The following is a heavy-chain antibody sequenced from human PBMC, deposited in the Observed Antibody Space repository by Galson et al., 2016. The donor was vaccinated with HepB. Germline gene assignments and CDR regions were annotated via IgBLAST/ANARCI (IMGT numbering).Heavy chain of an antibody. CDR2: IYWDDDK. V-gene: IGHV2-5*02. CDR1: GFSLSTSEVA. Sequence: PALVKPTQTLTLTCTFSGFSLSTSEVAVGWIRRPPGKALEWLALIYWDDDKRYNASLKSRPTVNKDTSKNQVVLKMTNMDPVDTGTYYCAHSLSTVGGFDPWGQGTLVTVSS. J-gene: IGHJ5*02. D-gene: IGHD1-26*01. CDR3: AHSLSTVGGFDP.